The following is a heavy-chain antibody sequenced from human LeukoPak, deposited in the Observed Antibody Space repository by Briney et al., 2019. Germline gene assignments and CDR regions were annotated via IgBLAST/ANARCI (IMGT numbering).Heavy chain of an antibody. D-gene: IGHD6-13*01. Sequence: PSETLSLTCTVSGGPISSGSYYWSWIRQPAGKGLEWIGRIYTSGSTNYNPSLKSRVTISVDTSKNQFSLKLSSVTAADTAVYYCARVRAGIAAAVADYWGQGTLVTVSS. J-gene: IGHJ4*02. CDR1: GGPISSGSYY. CDR3: ARVRAGIAAAVADY. CDR2: IYTSGST. V-gene: IGHV4-61*02.